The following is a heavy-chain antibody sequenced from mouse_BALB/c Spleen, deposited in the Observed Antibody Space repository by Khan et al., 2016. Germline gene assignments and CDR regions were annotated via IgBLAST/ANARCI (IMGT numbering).Heavy chain of an antibody. V-gene: IGHV4-1*02. CDR2: INPDSSTI. CDR3: ASPDDYAWFAY. Sequence: EVELVESGGGLVQPGGSLKLSCAASGFDFSRYWMNWVRQAPGKGLEWIGDINPDSSTINYTPSLKDKFIISRDNAKNTLYLQMSKVRSEDTALYYCASPDDYAWFAYWGQGTLVTVSA. D-gene: IGHD1-1*01. CDR1: GFDFSRYW. J-gene: IGHJ3*01.